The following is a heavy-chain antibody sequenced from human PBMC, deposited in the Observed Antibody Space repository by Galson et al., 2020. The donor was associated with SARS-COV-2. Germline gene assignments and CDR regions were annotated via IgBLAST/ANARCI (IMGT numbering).Heavy chain of an antibody. D-gene: IGHD6-19*01. Sequence: SGPTLVKPTQTLTLTCTFSGFSLSTSGVGVGWIRQPPGKALEWLALIYWNDDKRYSPSLKSRLTITKDTSKNQVVLTMTNMDPVDTATYYCAHPGDSPQWLGGYFDYWGQGTLVTVSS. J-gene: IGHJ4*02. CDR3: AHPGDSPQWLGGYFDY. V-gene: IGHV2-5*01. CDR2: IYWNDDK. CDR1: GFSLSTSGVG.